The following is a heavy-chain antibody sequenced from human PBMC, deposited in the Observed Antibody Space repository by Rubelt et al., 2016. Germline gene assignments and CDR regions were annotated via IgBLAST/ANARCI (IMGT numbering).Heavy chain of an antibody. D-gene: IGHD1-26*01. J-gene: IGHJ4*02. CDR1: GGTFSSYA. CDR2: IIPIFGTA. V-gene: IGHV1-69*06. Sequence: QVQLVQSGAEVKTPGSSVKVSCKASGGTFSSYAISWVRQAPGQGLEWLGGIIPIFGTANEAQRVRARVTITTCKSARTAYMERSSLRSEDTAVYYCARGSGSYTFDYWGQGTLVTVSS. CDR3: ARGSGSYTFDY.